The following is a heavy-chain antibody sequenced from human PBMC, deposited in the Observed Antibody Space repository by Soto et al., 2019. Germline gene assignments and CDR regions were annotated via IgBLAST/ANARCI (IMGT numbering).Heavy chain of an antibody. Sequence: SETLSLTCTLSGGSVRAPDWWHCVRQSPDKGLEWIAEVHISGHSNYNPSLRSRVTMSADTSKNQLSLKVRSVTAADTAVYYCSRVGERWQYFDWFYYFDSWGQGALVTVSS. V-gene: IGHV4-4*02. CDR1: GGSVRAPDW. D-gene: IGHD3-9*01. CDR2: VHISGHS. J-gene: IGHJ4*02. CDR3: SRVGERWQYFDWFYYFDS.